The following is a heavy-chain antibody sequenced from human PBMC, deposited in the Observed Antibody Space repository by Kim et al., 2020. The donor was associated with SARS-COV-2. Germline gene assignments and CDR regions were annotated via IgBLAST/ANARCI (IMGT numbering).Heavy chain of an antibody. CDR3: ARGEIAVAGTWYYYYGMDV. J-gene: IGHJ6*02. V-gene: IGHV4-34*01. Sequence: SRVTISVDTSKNQFSLKLSSVTAADTAVYYCARGEIAVAGTWYYYYGMDVWGQGTTVTVSS. D-gene: IGHD6-19*01.